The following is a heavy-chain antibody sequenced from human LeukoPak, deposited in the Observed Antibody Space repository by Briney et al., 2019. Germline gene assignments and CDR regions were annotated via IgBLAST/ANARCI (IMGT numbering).Heavy chain of an antibody. V-gene: IGHV3-30*04. CDR1: AFIFSGYA. Sequence: SGGSLRLSCEASAFIFSGYAVDWVRQAPGKGLEWVALISYDGSNKYYADSVKGRFTISRDNSKHTLCLQMNSLRDEDTAVYYCARDPRGSHNYYYYMDVWGKGTTVTVSS. J-gene: IGHJ6*03. D-gene: IGHD6-13*01. CDR2: ISYDGSNK. CDR3: ARDPRGSHNYYYYMDV.